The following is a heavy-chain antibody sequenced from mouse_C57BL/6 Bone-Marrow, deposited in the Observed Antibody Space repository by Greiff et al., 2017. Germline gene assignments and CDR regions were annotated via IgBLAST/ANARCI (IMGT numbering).Heavy chain of an antibody. CDR3: ARDAMRYYDSSYPFAY. CDR2: SRNKANDYTT. Sequence: EVMLVESGGGLVQSGRSLRLSCATSGFTFSDFYMEWVRQAPGKGLEWIAASRNKANDYTTEYSASVKGRFIVSRDTSQSILYLQMNALRAEDTAIYYCARDAMRYYDSSYPFAYWGQGTLVTVSA. V-gene: IGHV7-1*01. CDR1: GFTFSDFY. J-gene: IGHJ3*01. D-gene: IGHD1-1*01.